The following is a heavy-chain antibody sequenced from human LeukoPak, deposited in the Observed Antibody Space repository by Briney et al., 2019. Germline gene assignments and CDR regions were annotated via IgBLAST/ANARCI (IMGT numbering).Heavy chain of an antibody. J-gene: IGHJ4*02. CDR2: ISGSGRST. CDR1: GFTFSSYG. Sequence: GGTLRLSCAASGFTFSSYGMSWVRQAPGKGLEWVSAISGSGRSTYYADSVKGRFTISRDNSKNTLYLQMNSLRAEDTALYYCAKGVQQDFDYWGQGTLATVSS. V-gene: IGHV3-23*01. D-gene: IGHD1-1*01. CDR3: AKGVQQDFDY.